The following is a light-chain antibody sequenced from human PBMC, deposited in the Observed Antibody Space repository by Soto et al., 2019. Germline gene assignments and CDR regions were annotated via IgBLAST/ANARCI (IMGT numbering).Light chain of an antibody. V-gene: IGKV1-5*03. CDR2: KAS. CDR3: QQYHSLYT. J-gene: IGKJ2*01. CDR1: QSISSW. Sequence: DIQMTQSPSTLSASVGDRVTITCRASQSISSWLAWYQQKPGKAPKLLIYKASSLESGVPSRFSGSGSGTEFTLTISRMPTRDFATYYCQQYHSLYTFGQGTKLEIK.